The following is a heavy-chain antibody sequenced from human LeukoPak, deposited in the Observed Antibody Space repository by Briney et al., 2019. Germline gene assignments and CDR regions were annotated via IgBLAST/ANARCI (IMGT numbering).Heavy chain of an antibody. CDR2: INQSGST. CDR1: GGSFSGYY. J-gene: IGHJ4*02. D-gene: IGHD4-11*01. V-gene: IGHV4-34*01. CDR3: ARTDYRV. Sequence: KPSETLSLTCAVYGGSFSGYYWSWIRQPPGKGLEWIGEINQSGSTNYNPSLKSRVTISIDTPKNQFSLKLSSVTAADTAVYYCARTDYRVWGQGALVTVSS.